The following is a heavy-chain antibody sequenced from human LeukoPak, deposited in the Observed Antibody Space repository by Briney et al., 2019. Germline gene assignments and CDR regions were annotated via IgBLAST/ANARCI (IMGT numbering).Heavy chain of an antibody. V-gene: IGHV4-59*01. CDR1: GGSISSYY. J-gene: IGHJ3*02. D-gene: IGHD1-1*01. CDR2: IYYSGST. Sequence: SETLSLTCTGSGGSISSYYWSWIRQPPGKGLEWIGYIYYSGSTNYNPSLKSRVTISVDTSKNQLSLKLSSVTAADTAVYHCVRLQPNTGEWAFDIWGQGTRVSVSS. CDR3: VRLQPNTGEWAFDI.